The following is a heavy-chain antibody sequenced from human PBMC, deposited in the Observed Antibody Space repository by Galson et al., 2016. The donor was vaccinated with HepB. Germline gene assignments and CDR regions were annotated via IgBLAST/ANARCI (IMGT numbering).Heavy chain of an antibody. V-gene: IGHV3-21*01. Sequence: SLRLSCAASGFTFRTYSMNWARQAPGKGLEWVSSISSNSRDTDYADSVKGRFTISRDNAKNSLYLQMNSLRVEDTAVYYCTRRESLSFDYWGQGTLVTVSS. D-gene: IGHD1-26*01. CDR3: TRRESLSFDY. CDR2: ISSNSRDT. J-gene: IGHJ4*02. CDR1: GFTFRTYS.